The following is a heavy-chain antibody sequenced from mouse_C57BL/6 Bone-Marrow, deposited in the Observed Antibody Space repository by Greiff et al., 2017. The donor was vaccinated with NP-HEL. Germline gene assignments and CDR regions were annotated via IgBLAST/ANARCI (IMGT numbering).Heavy chain of an antibody. J-gene: IGHJ1*03. CDR2: IWRGGST. CDR1: GFSFTSYG. V-gene: IGHV2-5*01. CDR3: AKPLYGNYEGYFDV. Sequence: VQLVESGPGLVQPSQSLSITCTVSGFSFTSYGVHWVRQSPGKGLEWLGVIWRGGSTDYNAAFMSRLSITKDNSKSQFFFKMNSLQADDTAIYYCAKPLYGNYEGYFDVWGTGTTVTVSS. D-gene: IGHD2-1*01.